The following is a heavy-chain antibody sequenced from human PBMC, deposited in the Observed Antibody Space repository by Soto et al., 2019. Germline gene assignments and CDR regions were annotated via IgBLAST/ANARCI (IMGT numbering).Heavy chain of an antibody. CDR2: IKQDGSEK. V-gene: IGHV3-7*05. J-gene: IGHJ4*02. CDR1: GFTFSSYW. Sequence: EVQLVESGGGLVQPGGSLRLSCAASGFTFSSYWMSWVRQAPGKGLEWVANIKQDGSEKYYVDSVKGRITISRDNAKNSLYLQMNSLRAEDTAVYYCARDDYGVCFDYWGQGTLVTVSS. D-gene: IGHD4-17*01. CDR3: ARDDYGVCFDY.